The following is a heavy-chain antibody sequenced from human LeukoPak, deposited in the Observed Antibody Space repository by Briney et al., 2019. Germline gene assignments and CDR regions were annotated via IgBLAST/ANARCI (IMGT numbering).Heavy chain of an antibody. Sequence: GGSLRLSCAASGFTFSSYAMHWVRQAPGKGLEWVAVISYDGSNKYYAESVKGRFTISRDNSKNTLYLQMNSLRAEDTAVYYCARSGQYSSGWSDYWGQGTLVTVSS. V-gene: IGHV3-30*04. J-gene: IGHJ4*02. CDR2: ISYDGSNK. CDR1: GFTFSSYA. D-gene: IGHD6-19*01. CDR3: ARSGQYSSGWSDY.